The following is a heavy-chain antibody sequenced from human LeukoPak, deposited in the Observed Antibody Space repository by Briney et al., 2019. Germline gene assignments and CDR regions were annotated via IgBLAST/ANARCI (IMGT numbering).Heavy chain of an antibody. D-gene: IGHD1-26*01. V-gene: IGHV3-7*01. CDR2: IKQDGSEK. Sequence: GGSLRLSCAASGFTFSSYWMSWVRQAPGKGLEWVANIKQDGSEKYYVDSVKGRFTISRDNAKNSLYLQMNSLRAEDTAVYYCARAVREPYYYYMDVWGKGTTVTVSS. CDR1: GFTFSSYW. CDR3: ARAVREPYYYYMDV. J-gene: IGHJ6*03.